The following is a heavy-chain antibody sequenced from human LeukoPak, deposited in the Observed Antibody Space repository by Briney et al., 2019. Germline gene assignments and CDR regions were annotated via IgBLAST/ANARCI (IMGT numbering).Heavy chain of an antibody. CDR1: GFTFSSYA. CDR2: ISGSGGST. Sequence: PGGSLRLSCAASGFTFSSYAMSWVRQAPGRGLEWVSAISGSGGSTYYADSVKGRFTISRDNSKNTLYLQMNSLRAEDTAVYYCARIPQLRFLEWLLYPIDYWGQGTLVTVSS. V-gene: IGHV3-23*01. CDR3: ARIPQLRFLEWLLYPIDY. J-gene: IGHJ4*02. D-gene: IGHD3-3*01.